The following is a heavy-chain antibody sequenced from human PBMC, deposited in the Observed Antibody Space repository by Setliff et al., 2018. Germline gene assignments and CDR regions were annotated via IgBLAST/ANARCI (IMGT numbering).Heavy chain of an antibody. Sequence: GESLKLSCAASGFPFNRYAMHWVRQPPGKGLEWVAAISFDGANTYYTDSVRGRFTVSRDDSENTFYLQMNSLRPEDTAAYYCVRDRFRELQPFDHWGPGTLVTGSS. CDR1: GFPFNRYA. CDR3: VRDRFRELQPFDH. J-gene: IGHJ4*02. D-gene: IGHD3-16*01. V-gene: IGHV3-30-3*01. CDR2: ISFDGANT.